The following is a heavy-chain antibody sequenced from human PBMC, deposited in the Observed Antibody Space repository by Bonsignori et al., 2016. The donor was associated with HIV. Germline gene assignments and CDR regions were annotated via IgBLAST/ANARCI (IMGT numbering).Heavy chain of an antibody. J-gene: IGHJ6*03. CDR3: ARDVTRGGYMDV. V-gene: IGHV3-21*01. Sequence: WIRQPPGKGLEWVSSISSSSSYIYYADSVKGRFTISRDNAKNSLYLQMNSLRAEDTAVYYCARDVTRGGYMDVWGKGTTVTVSS. CDR2: ISSSSSYI. D-gene: IGHD4-23*01.